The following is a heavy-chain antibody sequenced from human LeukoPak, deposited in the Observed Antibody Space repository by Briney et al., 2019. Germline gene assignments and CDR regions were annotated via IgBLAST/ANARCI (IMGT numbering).Heavy chain of an antibody. J-gene: IGHJ4*02. CDR2: ITSSSTTK. CDR3: ARVSNYHFDS. D-gene: IGHD4-11*01. Sequence: PGGSLRLSCAASGFTFSDYYMSWIRQAPGKGLEWISYITSSSTTKYYAESVKGRFTISRDNAKNSLFLQMNSLRDADTAVYYCARVSNYHFDSWGQGILVTVSS. V-gene: IGHV3-11*04. CDR1: GFTFSDYY.